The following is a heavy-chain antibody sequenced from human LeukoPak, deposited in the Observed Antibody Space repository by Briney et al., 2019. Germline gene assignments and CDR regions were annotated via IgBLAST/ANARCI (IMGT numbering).Heavy chain of an antibody. CDR1: GFTFSSYA. CDR3: ARYYYDSSGYSVDY. D-gene: IGHD3-22*01. J-gene: IGHJ4*02. V-gene: IGHV3-23*01. CDR2: ISGSGGST. Sequence: GGSLRLSCVASGFTFSSYAMSWVRQAPGKGLEWVSAISGSGGSTYYADSVKGRFTIPRDNSKNTLYLQMNSLRAEDTAVYYCARYYYDSSGYSVDYWGQGTLVTVSS.